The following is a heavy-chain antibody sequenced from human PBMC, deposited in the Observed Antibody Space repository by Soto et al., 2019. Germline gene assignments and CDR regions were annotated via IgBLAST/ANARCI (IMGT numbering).Heavy chain of an antibody. CDR3: ARHERGVQLEPLDY. J-gene: IGHJ4*02. CDR1: GGSISSYY. D-gene: IGHD1-1*01. V-gene: IGHV4-59*08. CDR2: IYYSGST. Sequence: SETLSLTCTVSGGSISSYYWSWIRQPPGKGLEWIGYIYYSGSTNYNPSLKSRVTISVDTSKNQFSLKLSSVTAADTAVYYCARHERGVQLEPLDYWGQGTLVTVSS.